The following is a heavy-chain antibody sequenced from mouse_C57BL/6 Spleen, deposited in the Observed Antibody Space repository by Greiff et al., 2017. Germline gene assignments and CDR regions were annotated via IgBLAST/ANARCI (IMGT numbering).Heavy chain of an antibody. D-gene: IGHD1-1*01. CDR1: GYSFTGYY. CDR2: IYPYNGVS. CDR3: ARSGLLLRSSYYFDY. J-gene: IGHJ2*01. Sequence: EVKLMESGPELVKPGASVKISCKASGYSFTGYYMHWVKQSHGNILDWIGYIYPYNGVSSYNQKFKGKATLTVDKSSSTAYMELRSLTSEDSAVCYCARSGLLLRSSYYFDYWGQGTTLTVSS. V-gene: IGHV1-31*01.